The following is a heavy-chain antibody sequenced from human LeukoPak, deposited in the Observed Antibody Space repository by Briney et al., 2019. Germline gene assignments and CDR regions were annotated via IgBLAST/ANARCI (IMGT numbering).Heavy chain of an antibody. Sequence: SETLSLTCTVSGGSISSYYWSWIRQPPGKGLEWIGYIYYSGSTNYNPSLKSRVTISVDTSKNQFSLKLSSVTAADTAVYYCARRIAAADYNWFDHWGQGTLVTVSS. V-gene: IGHV4-59*08. D-gene: IGHD6-13*01. CDR3: ARRIAAADYNWFDH. J-gene: IGHJ5*02. CDR2: IYYSGST. CDR1: GGSISSYY.